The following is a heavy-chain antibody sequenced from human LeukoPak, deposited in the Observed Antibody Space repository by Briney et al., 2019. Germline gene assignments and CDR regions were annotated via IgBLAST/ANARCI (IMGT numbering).Heavy chain of an antibody. V-gene: IGHV4-59*01. D-gene: IGHD3-22*01. Sequence: SETLSLTCTVSGGSISSYYWSWIRQTPGKGLEWIGYIYYSGSTNYNPSLKSRVTISLDTPKNQFSLKLSSVTAADTAVYYCARVLPASSGWSSFSDYWGQGTLVTVSS. CDR2: IYYSGST. J-gene: IGHJ4*02. CDR3: ARVLPASSGWSSFSDY. CDR1: GGSISSYY.